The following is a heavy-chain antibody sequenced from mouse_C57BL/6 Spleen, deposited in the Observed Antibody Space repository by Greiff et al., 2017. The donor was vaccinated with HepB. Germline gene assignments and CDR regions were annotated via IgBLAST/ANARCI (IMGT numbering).Heavy chain of an antibody. CDR2: ISYDGSN. CDR1: GYSITSGYY. CDR3: ARDGGTGFDY. Sequence: ESGPGLVKPSQSLSLTCSVTGYSITSGYYWNWIRQFPGNKLEWMGYISYDGSNNYNPSLKNRISITRDTSKNQFFLKLNSVTTEDTATYYCARDGGTGFDYWGQGTTLTVSS. V-gene: IGHV3-6*01. D-gene: IGHD4-1*01. J-gene: IGHJ2*01.